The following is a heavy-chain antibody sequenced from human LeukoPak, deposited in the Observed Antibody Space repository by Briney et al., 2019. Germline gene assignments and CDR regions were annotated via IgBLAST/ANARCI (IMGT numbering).Heavy chain of an antibody. CDR2: ISWNSGSI. CDR3: AKAVWLTMVRGHFDY. J-gene: IGHJ4*02. V-gene: IGHV3-9*01. CDR1: GFTFGDYA. Sequence: PGGSLRLSCTASGFTFGDYAMSWVRQAPGKGLEWVSGISWNSGSIGYADSVKGRFTISRDNAKNSLYLQMNSLRAEDTALYYCAKAVWLTMVRGHFDYWGQGTLVTVSS. D-gene: IGHD3-10*01.